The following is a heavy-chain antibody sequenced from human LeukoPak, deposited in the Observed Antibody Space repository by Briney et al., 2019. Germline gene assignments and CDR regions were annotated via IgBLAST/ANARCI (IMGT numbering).Heavy chain of an antibody. CDR2: IYYSGST. J-gene: IGHJ4*02. V-gene: IGHV4-59*01. CDR1: GGSISSYY. D-gene: IGHD3-22*01. CDR3: ARVGYYDSSGYCPFDY. Sequence: SETLSLTCTVSGGSISSYYWSWIRQPPGKGLEWIGYIYYSGSTNYNPSLKSRVTISVDTSKNQFSLKLSSVTAADTAVYYCARVGYYDSSGYCPFDYWGQGTLVTVSS.